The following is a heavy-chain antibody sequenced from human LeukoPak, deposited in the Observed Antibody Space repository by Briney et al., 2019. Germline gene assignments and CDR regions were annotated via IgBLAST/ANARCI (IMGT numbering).Heavy chain of an antibody. CDR2: ISSSGSTI. CDR1: GFTFSSYE. J-gene: IGHJ6*02. CDR3: ARGFGKVAANVFGGYTMDV. D-gene: IGHD6-6*01. Sequence: PGGSLRLSCAASGFTFSSYEMNWVRQAPGKGLEWVSYISSSGSTIYYANSVKGRFTISRDNAKNSLYLQMNSLRAEDTAVYYCARGFGKVAANVFGGYTMDVWGQGTTVTVSS. V-gene: IGHV3-48*03.